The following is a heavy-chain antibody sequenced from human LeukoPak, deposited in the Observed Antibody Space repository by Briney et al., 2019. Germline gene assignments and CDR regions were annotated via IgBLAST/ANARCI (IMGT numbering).Heavy chain of an antibody. CDR1: GYTFTIYG. CDR3: AGEGGTGHFDY. J-gene: IGHJ4*02. CDR2: ISAYNGNT. Sequence: GASVKVSCKSSGYTFTIYGISWVRQAPGQGLEWMGWISAYNGNTNYAQKLQGRVTMTTDTSTSTAYMEMRSLSSDDTAVYYCAGEGGTGHFDYWGQGTLVTVSS. V-gene: IGHV1-18*01. D-gene: IGHD3/OR15-3a*01.